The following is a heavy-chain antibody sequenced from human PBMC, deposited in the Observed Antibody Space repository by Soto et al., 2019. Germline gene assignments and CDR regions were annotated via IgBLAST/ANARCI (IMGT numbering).Heavy chain of an antibody. D-gene: IGHD1-26*01. Sequence: QVQLVESGGGVVQPGRSLRLSCAASGFTFRSYGIHWVRQAPGKGLEWVAIISYDGSNYYHADSVKGRFTISRDNSKTTLYLQMNSLRAEDTAVYYCAKGYSVTGGMDVWGQGTTVTVSS. V-gene: IGHV3-30*18. CDR2: ISYDGSNY. CDR3: AKGYSVTGGMDV. CDR1: GFTFRSYG. J-gene: IGHJ6*02.